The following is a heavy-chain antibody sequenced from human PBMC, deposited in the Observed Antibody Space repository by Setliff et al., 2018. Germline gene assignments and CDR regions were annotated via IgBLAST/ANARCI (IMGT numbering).Heavy chain of an antibody. Sequence: GASVKVSCKASGGTFSSYAISWVRQAPGQGLEWMGGIIPILGIANYAQKFQGRVTITRDTSASTAYMELSSLGSEDTAIYYCARRGDGNGYYYGYWGQGTLVTVSS. V-gene: IGHV1-69*10. D-gene: IGHD3-22*01. CDR1: GGTFSSYA. CDR2: IIPILGIA. J-gene: IGHJ4*02. CDR3: ARRGDGNGYYYGY.